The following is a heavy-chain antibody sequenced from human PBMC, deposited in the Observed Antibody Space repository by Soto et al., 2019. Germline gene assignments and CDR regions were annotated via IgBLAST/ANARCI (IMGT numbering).Heavy chain of an antibody. CDR3: ARHGEQGSYYYGMDV. Sequence: RGESLKISCKVSEYKFTDYWIAWVRQLPGKGLEWMGIIYPADSDVRYSPSFQGQVTISADKSINTAYLQWSSLKASDTAMYYCARHGEQGSYYYGMDVWGQGTTVTVSS. V-gene: IGHV5-51*01. D-gene: IGHD3-3*01. J-gene: IGHJ6*02. CDR1: EYKFTDYW. CDR2: IYPADSDV.